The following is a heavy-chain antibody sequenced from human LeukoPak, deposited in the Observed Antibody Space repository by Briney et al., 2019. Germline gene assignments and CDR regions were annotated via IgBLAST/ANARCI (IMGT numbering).Heavy chain of an antibody. CDR2: INSDGTT. CDR1: GFTFSSYW. D-gene: IGHD3-10*01. J-gene: IGHJ4*02. Sequence: GGSLRLSCAASGFTFSSYWMHWFRQAPGKGLVWVSRINSDGTTTYADSVKGRFTISRDNAKNTLYLQMNRLRAEDTALYYCASAYYYRLPDWGQGTLVTVSS. V-gene: IGHV3-74*01. CDR3: ASAYYYRLPD.